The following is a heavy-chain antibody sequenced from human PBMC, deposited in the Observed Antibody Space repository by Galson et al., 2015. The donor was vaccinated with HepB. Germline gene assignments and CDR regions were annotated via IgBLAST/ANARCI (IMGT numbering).Heavy chain of an antibody. Sequence: SLRLSCAASGFTFSSYGIHWVRQAPGKGLEWVAVISYDGSNKYYADSVKGRFTISRDNSKNTLYLQMNSLRAEDTAVYYCTKGMDDYGDYLWSPFDYWGQGTLVTVSS. CDR1: GFTFSSYG. V-gene: IGHV3-30*18. J-gene: IGHJ4*02. CDR3: TKGMDDYGDYLWSPFDY. CDR2: ISYDGSNK. D-gene: IGHD4-17*01.